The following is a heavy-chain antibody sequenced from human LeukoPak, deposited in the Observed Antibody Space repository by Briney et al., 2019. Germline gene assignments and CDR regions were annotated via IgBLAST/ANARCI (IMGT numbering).Heavy chain of an antibody. D-gene: IGHD3-22*01. V-gene: IGHV1-18*01. CDR2: ISPYNGNT. CDR3: ARGSPPRVYYDRSGYYSYYFDY. Sequence: ASVKVSCKASGYKFTNYGISWVRQAPGQGLEWMGWISPYNGNTIYAQKLQGRVTMATDTSTSTAYMELRSLRSDDTAVYYCARGSPPRVYYDRSGYYSYYFDYWGQGTLVTVSS. J-gene: IGHJ4*02. CDR1: GYKFTNYG.